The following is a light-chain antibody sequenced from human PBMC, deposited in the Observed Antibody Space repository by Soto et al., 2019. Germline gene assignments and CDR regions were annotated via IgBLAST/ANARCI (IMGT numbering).Light chain of an antibody. CDR1: QSVSNNY. J-gene: IGKJ2*01. V-gene: IGKV3-20*01. CDR2: GAS. Sequence: EIVLTQSPGTLSLSPGERATLSCRASQSVSNNYLAWYQQKPGQAPRLLIYGASNRATGIPDRFSGSGSGTDFTLTISGLQSEDFALYYCQQYNIWPPYTFGQGTKLEIK. CDR3: QQYNIWPPYT.